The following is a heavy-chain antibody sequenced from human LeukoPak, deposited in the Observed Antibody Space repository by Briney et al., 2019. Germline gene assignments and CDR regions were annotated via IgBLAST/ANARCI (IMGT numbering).Heavy chain of an antibody. Sequence: EASVKDSCMVSGYTLTELSMHSVRQAPGTGLEWMGGFYTEDGETNYAQKFQGRVTLTEETSPDTDYMELSRLREEGTAVYYCVTLQTWAVSLWSGESFNWFDPWGQGTLVTVSS. CDR3: VTLQTWAVSLWSGESFNWFDP. D-gene: IGHD3-10*01. V-gene: IGHV1-24*01. J-gene: IGHJ5*02. CDR2: FYTEDGET. CDR1: GYTLTELS.